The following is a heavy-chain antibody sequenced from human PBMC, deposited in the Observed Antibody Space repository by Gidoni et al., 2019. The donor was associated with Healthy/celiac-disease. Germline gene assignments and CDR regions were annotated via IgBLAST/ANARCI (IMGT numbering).Heavy chain of an antibody. D-gene: IGHD1-1*01. J-gene: IGHJ4*02. V-gene: IGHV3-21*01. CDR2: ISSSSSYI. CDR3: ASDSSLRYSGGKDFDY. Sequence: EVQLVESGGGLVKPGGSLRLSCAASGFTFSSYSMNWVRQAPGKGLEWVSSISSSSSYIYYADSVKGRFTISRDNAKNSLYLQMNSLRAEDTAVYYCASDSSLRYSGGKDFDYWGQGTLVTVSS. CDR1: GFTFSSYS.